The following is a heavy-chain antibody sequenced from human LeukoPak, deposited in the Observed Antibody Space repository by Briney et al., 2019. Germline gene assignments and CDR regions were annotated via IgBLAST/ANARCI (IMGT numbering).Heavy chain of an antibody. V-gene: IGHV1-24*01. Sequence: ASVKVSCKVSGYTLTELSMHWVRQAPGKGLEWMGGFDPEDGETIYAQKFQGRVTMTEDTSTDTAYMELSSLRSEDTAVCYCATGYSSGWWGAFDIWGQGTMVTVSS. J-gene: IGHJ3*02. CDR1: GYTLTELS. CDR2: FDPEDGET. CDR3: ATGYSSGWWGAFDI. D-gene: IGHD6-19*01.